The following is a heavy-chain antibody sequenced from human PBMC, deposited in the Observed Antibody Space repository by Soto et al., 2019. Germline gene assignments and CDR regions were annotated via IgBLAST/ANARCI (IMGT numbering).Heavy chain of an antibody. CDR1: GGSFSGYY. J-gene: IGHJ4*02. CDR2: INHSGST. Sequence: LEASETLSLTCAVYGGSFSGYYWSWIRQPPGKGLEWIGEINHSGSTNYNPSLKSRVTISGDTSKNQFSLKLSSVTAADTAVYYCASASRLYQLLRGYRPFDYWGQGTLVTVSS. V-gene: IGHV4-34*01. D-gene: IGHD2-2*01. CDR3: ASASRLYQLLRGYRPFDY.